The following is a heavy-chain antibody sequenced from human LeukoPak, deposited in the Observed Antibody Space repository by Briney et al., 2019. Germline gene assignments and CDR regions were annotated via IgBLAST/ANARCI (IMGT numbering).Heavy chain of an antibody. CDR3: AKDAYGDHSNWFDP. V-gene: IGHV3-23*01. CDR1: GFTFSSYA. Sequence: QPGGSLRLSCAASGFTFSSYAMSWVRQAPGKGLEWVSAISGSGGSTYYANSVKGRFTISRDNSKNTLYLQMNSLRAEDTAVYYRAKDAYGDHSNWFDPWGQGTLVTVSS. J-gene: IGHJ5*02. CDR2: ISGSGGST. D-gene: IGHD4-17*01.